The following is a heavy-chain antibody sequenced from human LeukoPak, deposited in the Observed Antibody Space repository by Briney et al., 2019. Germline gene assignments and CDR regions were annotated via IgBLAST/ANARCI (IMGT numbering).Heavy chain of an antibody. V-gene: IGHV1-2*02. D-gene: IGHD6-6*01. CDR3: AADADLYSSSSPIDY. J-gene: IGHJ4*02. CDR2: INPNSGGT. CDR1: GYTFTGYY. Sequence: ASVKVSCKASGYTFTGYYIHWVRQAPGQGLECMGWINPNSGGTNYAQKFQGRVTITRNTSISTAYMELSSLRSEDTAVYYCAADADLYSSSSPIDYWGQGTLVTVSS.